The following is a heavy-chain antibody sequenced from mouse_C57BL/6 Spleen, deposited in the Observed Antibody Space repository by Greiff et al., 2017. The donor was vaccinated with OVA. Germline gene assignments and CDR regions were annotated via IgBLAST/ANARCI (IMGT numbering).Heavy chain of an antibody. CDR3: AREGTTVVATSYFDY. CDR2: IYPSDSET. CDR1: GYTFTSYW. Sequence: VQLQQPGAELVRPGSSVKLSCKASGYTFTSYWMDWVKQRPGQGLEWIGNIYPSDSETHYNQKFKDKATLTVDKSSSTAYMQLSSLTSEDSAVYYCAREGTTVVATSYFDYWGQGTTLTVSS. V-gene: IGHV1-61*01. D-gene: IGHD1-1*01. J-gene: IGHJ2*01.